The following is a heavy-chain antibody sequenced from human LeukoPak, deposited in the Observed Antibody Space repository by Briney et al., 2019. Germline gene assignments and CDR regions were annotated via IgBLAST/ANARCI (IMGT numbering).Heavy chain of an antibody. CDR1: GGSISSGYY. Sequence: SETLSLTCTVSGGSISSGYYWGWIRQPPGKGLEWIGSIYHSGSTYYNPSLKSRVTISVDTSKNQFSLKLSSVTAADTAVYYCARVHGSSWAFFDYWGQGTLVTVSS. CDR3: ARVHGSSWAFFDY. D-gene: IGHD6-13*01. J-gene: IGHJ4*02. V-gene: IGHV4-38-2*02. CDR2: IYHSGST.